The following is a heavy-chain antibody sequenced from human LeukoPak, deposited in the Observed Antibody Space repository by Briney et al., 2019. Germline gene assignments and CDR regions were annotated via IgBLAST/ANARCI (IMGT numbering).Heavy chain of an antibody. J-gene: IGHJ4*02. CDR2: SSYSGTA. CDR3: ARPSLGPTGVDF. CDR1: GGSFSDFH. D-gene: IGHD1-26*01. Sequence: SETLSLTCTVYGGSFSDFHWSWIRLPPGKGLEWIGSSSYSGTAYYNPSLKSRVTISVDTSKTQFSLKLSSVTAADTAVYYCARPSLGPTGVDFWGQGTLVTVSS. V-gene: IGHV4-39*01.